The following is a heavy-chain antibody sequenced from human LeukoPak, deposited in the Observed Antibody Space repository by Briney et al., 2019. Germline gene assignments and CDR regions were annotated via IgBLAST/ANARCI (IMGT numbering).Heavy chain of an antibody. D-gene: IGHD6-6*01. V-gene: IGHV3-30-3*01. CDR1: GFTFSSYA. CDR2: ISYDGSNK. Sequence: PGGSLRLSCAASGFTFSSYAMHWVRQAPGKGLEWVAVISYDGSNKYYADSVKGRFTISRDNSKNTLYPQMNSLRAEDTAVYYCARGEYSSSFGMDVWGQGTTVTVSS. J-gene: IGHJ6*02. CDR3: ARGEYSSSFGMDV.